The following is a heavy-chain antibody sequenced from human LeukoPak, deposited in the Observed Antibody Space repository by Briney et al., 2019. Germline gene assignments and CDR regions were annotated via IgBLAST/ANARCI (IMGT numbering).Heavy chain of an antibody. D-gene: IGHD4-23*01. J-gene: IGHJ6*03. CDR1: GFIFSSYW. Sequence: PGGSLRLSCAASGFIFSSYWMSWVRQAPGKGLEWVANIKQDGSEKYYVDSVKGRFTISRDNAKNSLFLQMSSLRAEDTAVYYCARDWYTAERWTIYYSYYIDVWGKGTTVTVSS. CDR3: ARDWYTAERWTIYYSYYIDV. V-gene: IGHV3-7*01. CDR2: IKQDGSEK.